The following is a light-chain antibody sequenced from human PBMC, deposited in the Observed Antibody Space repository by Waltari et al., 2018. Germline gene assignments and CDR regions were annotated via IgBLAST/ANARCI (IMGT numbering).Light chain of an antibody. J-gene: IGKJ1*01. Sequence: DIQLTQPPSTLYASVGSRVTITWRASPSASGYLAFYQQKPGKAPKLLIDKASSLENGVPSSGSGSGAGTEFTLTISSLQPDDSATYYCQQYISFSWTSGEGTKVELK. CDR3: QQYISFSWT. V-gene: IGKV1-5*03. CDR2: KAS. CDR1: PSASGY.